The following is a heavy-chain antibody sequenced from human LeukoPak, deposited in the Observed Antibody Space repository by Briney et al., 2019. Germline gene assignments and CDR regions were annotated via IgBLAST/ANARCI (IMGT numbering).Heavy chain of an antibody. V-gene: IGHV3-20*04. J-gene: IGHJ4*02. CDR1: GFTFSSYG. Sequence: GGSLRLSCAASGFTFSSYGMHWVRQAPGKGLEWVSGINWNGYSTGYADSVKGRFTISRDNAKNSLYLQMTSLRAEDTALYYCARDLYSSSCEWGQGTLVTVSS. CDR3: ARDLYSSSCE. D-gene: IGHD6-13*01. CDR2: INWNGYST.